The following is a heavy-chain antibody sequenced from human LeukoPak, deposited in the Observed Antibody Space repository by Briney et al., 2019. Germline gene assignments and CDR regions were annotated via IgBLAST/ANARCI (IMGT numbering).Heavy chain of an antibody. J-gene: IGHJ4*02. CDR2: INPNSGGT. CDR3: ARDRGDFWSGYYPDY. V-gene: IGHV1-2*02. CDR1: GYTFTGYY. D-gene: IGHD3-3*01. Sequence: ASVKVSCKASGYTFTGYYMHWVRQAPGQGLEWMGWINPNSGGTNYAQKFQGRVTMTRDTSISTAYMELSRLRSDDTAVYYRARDRGDFWSGYYPDYWGQGTLVTVSS.